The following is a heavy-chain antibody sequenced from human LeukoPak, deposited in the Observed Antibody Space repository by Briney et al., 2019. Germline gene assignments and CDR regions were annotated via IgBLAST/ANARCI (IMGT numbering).Heavy chain of an antibody. CDR3: ARQTFCSSTSCYLDY. J-gene: IGHJ4*02. D-gene: IGHD2-2*01. V-gene: IGHV3-30-3*01. CDR1: GFTFSSYA. Sequence: PGGSLRLSCAASGFTFSSYAMHWVRQAPGKGLEWVAVISYDGSNKYYADSVKGRFTISRDNSKNTLYLQMNSLRAEDTAVYYCARQTFCSSTSCYLDYWGQGTLVTVSS. CDR2: ISYDGSNK.